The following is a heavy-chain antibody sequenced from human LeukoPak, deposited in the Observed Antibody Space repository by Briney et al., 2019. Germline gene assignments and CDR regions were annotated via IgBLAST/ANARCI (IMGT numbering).Heavy chain of an antibody. J-gene: IGHJ4*02. V-gene: IGHV3-7*01. CDR3: VKVSVAAPGSDY. D-gene: IGHD6-13*01. CDR2: INQDGSEK. Sequence: GGSLRLSCAASVFIYSNYGMTWVRQAPGKGLEWVANINQDGSEKYYVDSVKGRFTISRDNAKNSLYLQMNSLRAEDTALYYCVKVSVAAPGSDYWGQGTLVTVSS. CDR1: VFIYSNYG.